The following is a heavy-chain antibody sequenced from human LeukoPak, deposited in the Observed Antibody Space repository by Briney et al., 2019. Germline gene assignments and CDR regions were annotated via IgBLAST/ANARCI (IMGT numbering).Heavy chain of an antibody. CDR1: GFTFSSYG. CDR3: AKEYSSGRIDY. CDR2: IGYDGSTE. V-gene: IGHV3-30*18. D-gene: IGHD3-22*01. J-gene: IGHJ4*02. Sequence: GGSLRLSCAASGFTFSSYGMHWVRQAPGKGLEWVAVIGYDGSTEYYADSVKGRFTISRDNSKNTLHLQTNSLRAEDTVVYYCAKEYSSGRIDYWGQGTLVTVSS.